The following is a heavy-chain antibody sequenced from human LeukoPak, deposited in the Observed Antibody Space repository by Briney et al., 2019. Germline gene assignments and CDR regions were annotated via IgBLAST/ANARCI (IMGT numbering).Heavy chain of an antibody. J-gene: IGHJ6*02. CDR2: INHNGNVN. V-gene: IGHV3-7*03. CDR1: GFTFSSYW. D-gene: IGHD3-16*01. CDR3: ARGGGLDV. Sequence: GGSLRLSCAASGFTFSSYWMNWARQAPGKGLEWVASINHNGNVNYYVDSVKGRFTISRDNAKNSLNLQISNLRAEDTAVYFCARGGGLDVWGQGATVTVSS.